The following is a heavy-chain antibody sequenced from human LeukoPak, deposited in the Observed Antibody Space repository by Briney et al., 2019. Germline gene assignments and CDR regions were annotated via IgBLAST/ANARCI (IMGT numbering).Heavy chain of an antibody. CDR3: ARDSGYSYGQFDY. J-gene: IGHJ4*02. CDR2: IRYDGSNK. V-gene: IGHV3-30*02. D-gene: IGHD5-18*01. Sequence: GSLRLTCAASGFSFSSYGMHWVRQAPGKGLEWVAFIRYDGSNKYYADSVKGRFTISRDNSKNTLYLQMNSLRAEDTAVYYCARDSGYSYGQFDYWGQGTLVTVSS. CDR1: GFSFSSYG.